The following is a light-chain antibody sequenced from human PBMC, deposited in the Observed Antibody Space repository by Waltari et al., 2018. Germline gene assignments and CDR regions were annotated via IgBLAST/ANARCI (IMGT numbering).Light chain of an antibody. CDR2: EGS. V-gene: IGLV2-23*01. CDR3: CSSAGRSTL. CDR1: TIDVVNYNL. J-gene: IGLJ2*01. Sequence: QSALTQPASVSGSPGKSITISCTGTTIDVVNYNLVSWYKQHPGKAPKLLINEGSRRPSGISNRCSGSTSGNTASLTIAGLQAEDEADYYCCSSAGRSTLFGGGTKLTLL.